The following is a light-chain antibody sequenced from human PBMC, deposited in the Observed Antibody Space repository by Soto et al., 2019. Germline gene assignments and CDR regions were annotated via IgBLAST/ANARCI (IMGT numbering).Light chain of an antibody. CDR3: QQYGTFPFS. J-gene: IGKJ2*01. Sequence: EIVLTQSPGTLSLSPGESATLSCRANQVVSSSYLAWYQQKPGQAPRLLIYHASDRAIGIPDRFSGSGSGTDFTLTITGLEPEDFALFYCQQYGTFPFSFGQGTKLEIK. CDR2: HAS. V-gene: IGKV3-20*01. CDR1: QVVSSSY.